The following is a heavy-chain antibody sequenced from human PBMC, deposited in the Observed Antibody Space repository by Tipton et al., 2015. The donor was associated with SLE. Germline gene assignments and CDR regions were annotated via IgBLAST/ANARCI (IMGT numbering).Heavy chain of an antibody. CDR1: GGSISSHY. CDR2: IYYSGST. CDR3: ARGGNWFDP. V-gene: IGHV4-59*11. Sequence: TLSLTYTVSGGSISSHYWSWIRQPPGKGLEWIGYIYYSGSTNYNPSLKSRVTISVDTSKNQFSLKLSSVTAADTAVYYCARGGNWFDPWGQGTLVTVSS. J-gene: IGHJ5*02.